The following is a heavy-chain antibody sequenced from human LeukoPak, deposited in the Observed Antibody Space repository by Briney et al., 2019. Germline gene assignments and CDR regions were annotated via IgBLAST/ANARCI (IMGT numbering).Heavy chain of an antibody. J-gene: IGHJ4*02. CDR3: AGLTRAGYRKGTLGY. Sequence: SETLSLTCTVSGGSISSYYWSWIRQPPGKGLEWIGYIYYSGSTNYNPSLKSRVTISVDTSKNQFSLKLSSVTAADTAVYYCAGLTRAGYRKGTLGYWGQGTLVTVSS. D-gene: IGHD1-1*01. V-gene: IGHV4-59*12. CDR2: IYYSGST. CDR1: GGSISSYY.